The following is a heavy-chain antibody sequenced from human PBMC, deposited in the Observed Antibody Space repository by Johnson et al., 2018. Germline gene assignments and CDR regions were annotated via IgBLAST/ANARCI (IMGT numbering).Heavy chain of an antibody. CDR2: IWYDGSNK. D-gene: IGHD3-3*01. CDR1: GFTFSSYG. J-gene: IGHJ6*02. CDR3: ARDVYTHYDFWGGYHGMDV. Sequence: QVQLVESGGGVVQPGRSLRLSCAASGFTFSSYGMHWVRQAPGKGLEWVAVIWYDGSNKYYADSVKGRFTISRDNSKKPLYMQLQSVRAAETAVYYCARDVYTHYDFWGGYHGMDVWGQGTTVTVSS. V-gene: IGHV3-33*01.